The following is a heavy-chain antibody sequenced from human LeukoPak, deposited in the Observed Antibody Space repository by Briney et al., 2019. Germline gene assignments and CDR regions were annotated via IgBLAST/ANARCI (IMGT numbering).Heavy chain of an antibody. CDR1: GGSFSGYY. CDR2: INHSGST. Sequence: SETLSLTCAVYGGSFSGYYWSWIRQPPGKGLEWIGEINHSGSTNYNPSLKSRVTISVDTSKNQFSLKLCSVTAADTAVYYCARTNYYYYMDVWGKGTTVTVSS. V-gene: IGHV4-34*01. CDR3: ARTNYYYYMDV. J-gene: IGHJ6*03.